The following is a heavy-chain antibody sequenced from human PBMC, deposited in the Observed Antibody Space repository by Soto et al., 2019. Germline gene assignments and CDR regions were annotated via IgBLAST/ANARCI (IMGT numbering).Heavy chain of an antibody. CDR3: VRIRRGNGYTFGY. CDR2: INTDGSTT. J-gene: IGHJ4*02. Sequence: EVQLVESGGVSVQPGGSLRLSCTASGFTLSNYWMHWVRQAPGKGLVWVPRINTDGSTTTYEDSVKGRFTISRDNAKNTLYLQMNSLRDEDTAVYYCVRIRRGNGYTFGYWGQGTLVTVSS. V-gene: IGHV3-74*01. CDR1: GFTLSNYW. D-gene: IGHD5-18*01.